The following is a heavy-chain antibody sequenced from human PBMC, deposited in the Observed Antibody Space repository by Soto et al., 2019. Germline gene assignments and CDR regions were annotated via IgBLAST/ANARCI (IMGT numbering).Heavy chain of an antibody. V-gene: IGHV1-2*04. J-gene: IGHJ3*02. CDR2: INPNSGGT. CDR1: GYTFTGYY. CDR3: ARTPGIAAATTDAFDI. D-gene: IGHD6-13*01. Sequence: ASVKVSCKASGYTFTGYYMHWVRQAPGQGLEWMGWINPNSGGTNYAQKFQGWVTMARDTSISTAYMELSRLRSDDTAVYYCARTPGIAAATTDAFDIWGQGTMVTVSS.